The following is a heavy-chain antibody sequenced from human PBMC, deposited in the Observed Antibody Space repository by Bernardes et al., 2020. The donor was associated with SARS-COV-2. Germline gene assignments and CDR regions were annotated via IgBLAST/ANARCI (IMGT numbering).Heavy chain of an antibody. D-gene: IGHD5-18*01. J-gene: IGHJ6*02. CDR3: ARDVHVDTPMATHYFYYGMDA. CDR2: ISSRNTYT. Sequence: GGSLRLSCAASGFSFSDYYMSWIRQAPGKGLEWVSSISSRNTYTNYADSVKGRFTTSRDNARNSLFLQMDSLRDEDTAVYYCARDVHVDTPMATHYFYYGMDAWGQGTTVTVSS. V-gene: IGHV3-11*06. CDR1: GFSFSDYY.